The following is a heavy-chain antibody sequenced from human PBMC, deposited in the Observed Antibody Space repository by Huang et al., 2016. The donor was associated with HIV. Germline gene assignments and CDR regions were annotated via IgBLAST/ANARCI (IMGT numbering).Heavy chain of an antibody. CDR1: GGGSSSYA. V-gene: IGHV1-69*13. Sequence: QVQLVRSGAEVKKPGSSVKLSCQSSGGGSSSYAISWVRQARGQGLEWMGGIIPILGTTDYAPRFQGRVTITADESTNTAYIELSSLEYDDTALYYCARSGPRWGLATIWTLVYWGQGTLVTVSS. D-gene: IGHD5-12*01. CDR3: ARSGPRWGLATIWTLVY. CDR2: IIPILGTT. J-gene: IGHJ4*02.